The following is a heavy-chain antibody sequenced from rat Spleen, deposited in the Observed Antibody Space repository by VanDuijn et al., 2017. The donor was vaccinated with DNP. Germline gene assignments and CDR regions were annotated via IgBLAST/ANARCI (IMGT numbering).Heavy chain of an antibody. CDR2: ISYDGGST. J-gene: IGHJ1*01. Sequence: EVQLVESGGGLVQPGNSLKLSCSASGFTFSDSYMAWVRQAPTKGLEWVAYISYDGGSTYYGDSVKGRFTVSRDNAKSSLYLQMDSLRSEDTATYYGAKHGRRRISPDWYFDFWGPGTMVTVSS. CDR3: AKHGRRRISPDWYFDF. V-gene: IGHV5-20*01. D-gene: IGHD1-11*01. CDR1: GFTFSDSY.